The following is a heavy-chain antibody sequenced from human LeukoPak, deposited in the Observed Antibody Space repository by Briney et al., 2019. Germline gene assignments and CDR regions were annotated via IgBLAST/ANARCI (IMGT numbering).Heavy chain of an antibody. D-gene: IGHD6-19*01. CDR2: VHHGGAS. V-gene: IGHV4-4*02. J-gene: IGHJ4*02. CDR1: GDSITSHSW. CDR3: ASHVTVLGTRGFDF. Sequence: SGTPSLTCAVSGDSITSHSWWSWVRQPPGKGLEWIGEVHHGGASNYDPSLESRVTISVDKSKNRFSLNLRSVTAADTATYYCASHVTVLGTRGFDFWGRGTLVTVS.